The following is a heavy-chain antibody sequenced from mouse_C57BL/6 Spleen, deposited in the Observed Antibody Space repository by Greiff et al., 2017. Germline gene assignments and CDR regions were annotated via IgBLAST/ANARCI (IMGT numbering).Heavy chain of an antibody. V-gene: IGHV1-82*01. CDR1: GYAFSSSW. Sequence: QVQLQQSGPELVKPGASVKISCKASGYAFSSSWMNWVKQRPGKGLERIGRIYPGDGDTNYNGKFKGKATLTADKSSSKAYMQLSSLTSEDSAVYFCARGYYGSSYAMDYWGQGTSVTVSS. CDR2: IYPGDGDT. D-gene: IGHD1-1*01. J-gene: IGHJ4*01. CDR3: ARGYYGSSYAMDY.